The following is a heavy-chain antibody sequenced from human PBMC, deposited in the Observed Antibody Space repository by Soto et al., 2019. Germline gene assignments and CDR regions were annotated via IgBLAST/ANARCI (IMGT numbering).Heavy chain of an antibody. J-gene: IGHJ4*02. CDR3: ARDQFDDGSGNRGYFDF. CDR1: GFTFSHYE. CDR2: ISNSGNSI. D-gene: IGHD3-10*01. Sequence: GGSLRLSCAASGFTFSHYEMNWVRQAPGKGLEWVSFISNSGNSIYYADSVKGRFTISRDNAKNSLFLEMNSLRAEDTAVYSCARDQFDDGSGNRGYFDFWGQGTLVTVSS. V-gene: IGHV3-48*03.